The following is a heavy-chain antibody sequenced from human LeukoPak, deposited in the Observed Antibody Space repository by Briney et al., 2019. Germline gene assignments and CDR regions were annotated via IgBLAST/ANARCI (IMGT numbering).Heavy chain of an antibody. CDR3: ARGGRRDGYNFDY. CDR2: ISSSSSYT. Sequence: GGSLRLSCAASGFTFSDYYMSWIRQAPGKGLEWVSYISSSSSYTNYPDSVKCRFTISRDNAKNSLYLQMNSLRAEDTAVYYCARGGRRDGYNFDYWGQGTLVTVSS. D-gene: IGHD5-24*01. CDR1: GFTFSDYY. J-gene: IGHJ4*02. V-gene: IGHV3-11*05.